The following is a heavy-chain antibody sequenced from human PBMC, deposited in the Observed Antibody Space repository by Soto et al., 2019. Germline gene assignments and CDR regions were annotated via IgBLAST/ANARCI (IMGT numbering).Heavy chain of an antibody. CDR2: ISYDGSNK. CDR3: ARGTSGRVLYNYYGLDV. D-gene: IGHD2-8*01. CDR1: GFTFSSYG. V-gene: IGHV3-33*05. J-gene: IGHJ6*02. Sequence: QVQLVESGGGVVQPGRSLRLSCAASGFTFSSYGMHWVRQAPGKGLEWVAVISYDGSNKYYADSVKGRFTISRDNSKNTLYLQMASLRAEDTAVYYCARGTSGRVLYNYYGLDVWGQGTTVTVSS.